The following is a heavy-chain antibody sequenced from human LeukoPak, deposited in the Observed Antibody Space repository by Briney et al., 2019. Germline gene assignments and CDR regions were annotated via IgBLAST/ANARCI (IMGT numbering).Heavy chain of an antibody. J-gene: IGHJ4*02. CDR3: LRGDRRDY. V-gene: IGHV3-23*01. CDR2: ISVSGGST. Sequence: GGSLRLSCAASGFTFSSYAMSWARQAPGKGLEWVSAISVSGGSTYYADSVKGRFIISRDNAKDSLYLQMNSLRVEDTAVYYCLRGDRRDYWGQGTLVTVSS. CDR1: GFTFSSYA.